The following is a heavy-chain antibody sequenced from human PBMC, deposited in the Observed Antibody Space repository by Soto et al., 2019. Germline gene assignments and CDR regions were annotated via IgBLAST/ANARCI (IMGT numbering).Heavy chain of an antibody. J-gene: IGHJ6*03. Sequence: VQLVESGGGLVQTGGSLRLSCATSGFTFNTYWMHWVRQAPGKGLVWVSRIYSDGSRTSYADSVKGRFTISRDNAKNTLYLQMDSLSPEATAGYYCARGAGGYYYMDVWGKGTTVTVSS. D-gene: IGHD3-10*01. CDR1: GFTFNTYW. CDR3: ARGAGGYYYMDV. CDR2: IYSDGSRT. V-gene: IGHV3-74*01.